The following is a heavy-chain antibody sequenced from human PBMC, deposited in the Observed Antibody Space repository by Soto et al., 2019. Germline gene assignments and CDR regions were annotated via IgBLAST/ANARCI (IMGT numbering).Heavy chain of an antibody. CDR3: ARKPYYYDSSGLNNWFDP. Sequence: QVQLQQWGAGLLKPSETLSLTCAVYGGSFSGYYWSWIRQPPGKGLEWIGEINHSGSTNYNPSLKSRVTISVDTSKKQFCLKLSSVTAADTAVYYCARKPYYYDSSGLNNWFDPWGQGTLVTVSS. D-gene: IGHD3-22*01. CDR1: GGSFSGYY. V-gene: IGHV4-34*01. CDR2: INHSGST. J-gene: IGHJ5*02.